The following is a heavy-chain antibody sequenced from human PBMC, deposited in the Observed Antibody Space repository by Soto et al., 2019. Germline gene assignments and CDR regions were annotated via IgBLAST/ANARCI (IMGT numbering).Heavy chain of an antibody. V-gene: IGHV3-48*02. J-gene: IGHJ4*02. CDR3: ARDTKWAFDY. CDR2: ITGSSSAI. D-gene: IGHD1-26*01. CDR1: GFTFSPNS. Sequence: SLRLSCAASGFTFSPNSMNWVRQAPGKGLEWISYITGSSSAIHYADSVRGRFTISRDNAKNSVYLQMNSLRDEDTAVYYCARDTKWAFDYWGQGTLVTVSS.